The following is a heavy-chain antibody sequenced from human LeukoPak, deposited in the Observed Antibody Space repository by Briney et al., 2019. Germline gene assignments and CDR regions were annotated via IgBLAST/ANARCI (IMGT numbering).Heavy chain of an antibody. D-gene: IGHD4/OR15-4a*01. CDR1: GYTFTSYG. CDR2: ISAYNGNT. V-gene: IGHV1-18*01. Sequence: ASVKVSCKASGYTFTSYGISWVRQAPGQGLEWMGWISAYNGNTNYAQKLQGRVTMTTDTSTSTAYMELRSLRSDDTAVYYCARDPGYGAIYYYYYYGMDVWGQGTTVTVSS. CDR3: ARDPGYGAIYYYYYYGMDV. J-gene: IGHJ6*02.